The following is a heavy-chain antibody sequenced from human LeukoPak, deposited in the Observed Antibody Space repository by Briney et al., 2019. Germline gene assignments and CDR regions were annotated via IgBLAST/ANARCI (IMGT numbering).Heavy chain of an antibody. V-gene: IGHV4-61*01. CDR3: ARDPLGIAVAGLPPIYYGMDV. CDR1: GGSVSSGPYY. CDR2: IHYSGST. D-gene: IGHD6-19*01. J-gene: IGHJ6*02. Sequence: PSETLSLTCTVSGGSVSSGPYYWSWIRQPPGKGLAWIGYIHYSGSTNYNPSLKSRVTISVDTSKNQFSLKLSSVTAADTAVYYCARDPLGIAVAGLPPIYYGMDVWGQGTTVTVSS.